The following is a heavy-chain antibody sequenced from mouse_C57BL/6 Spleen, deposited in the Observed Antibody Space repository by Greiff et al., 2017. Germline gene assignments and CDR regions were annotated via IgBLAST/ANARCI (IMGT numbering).Heavy chain of an antibody. Sequence: QVQLQQSGAELVRPGASVKLSCKASGYTFTDYYIHWVKPRPGQGLEWIARIYPGSGNTYYNAKFQGKATLTAETSSSTAYMQLISLTSEDSAVYVCAREATVNCDYWGQGTTLTVSS. J-gene: IGHJ2*01. CDR1: GYTFTDYY. D-gene: IGHD1-1*01. V-gene: IGHV1-76*01. CDR3: AREATVNCDY. CDR2: IYPGSGNT.